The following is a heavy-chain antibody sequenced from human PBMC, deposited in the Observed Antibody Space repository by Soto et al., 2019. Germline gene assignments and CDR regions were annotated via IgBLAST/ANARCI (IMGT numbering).Heavy chain of an antibody. V-gene: IGHV1-46*03. J-gene: IGHJ4*02. CDR2: INPSGGST. CDR3: AISYSRILRFLTYNHNFDY. CDR1: GYTFTSYY. D-gene: IGHD3-3*01. Sequence: ASVKVSCKASGYTFTSYYMHWVRQAPGQGLEWMGIINPSGGSTSYAQKFQGRVTMTKDTSTSTVYMELSSLRSEDTAVYYSAISYSRILRFLTYNHNFDYWGLGNLVTVSS.